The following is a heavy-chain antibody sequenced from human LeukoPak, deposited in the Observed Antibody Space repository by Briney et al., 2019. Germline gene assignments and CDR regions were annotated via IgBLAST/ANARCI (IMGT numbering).Heavy chain of an antibody. Sequence: GGSLRLSCAASGFTFSSYWMHWVRQAPGKGLVWVSHINNDGSETSYADSVKGRFTISRDNAKNTVYLQMNTLRGEETAVYYCARGVGGLNNWGQGALVTVSS. D-gene: IGHD3-10*01. V-gene: IGHV3-74*01. J-gene: IGHJ4*02. CDR3: ARGVGGLNN. CDR2: INNDGSET. CDR1: GFTFSSYW.